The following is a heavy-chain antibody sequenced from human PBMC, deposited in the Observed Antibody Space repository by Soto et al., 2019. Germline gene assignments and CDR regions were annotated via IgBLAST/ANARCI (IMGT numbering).Heavy chain of an antibody. J-gene: IGHJ5*02. CDR3: ARVGLGWFDP. CDR1: GGSFSGYY. V-gene: IGHV4-34*01. D-gene: IGHD3-16*01. Sequence: QVQLQQWGAGLLKPSETLSLTCDVYGGSFSGYYWSWIRQPPGKGLEWIGEINHSGSTNYNPSLKSRVTISVDTSKNQSSLKLSSVTAADTAVYYCARVGLGWFDPWGQGTLVTVSS. CDR2: INHSGST.